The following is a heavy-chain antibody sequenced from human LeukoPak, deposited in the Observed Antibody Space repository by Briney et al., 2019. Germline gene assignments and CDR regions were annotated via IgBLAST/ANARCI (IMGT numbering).Heavy chain of an antibody. Sequence: GGSLRLPCAASGFTFSSYAMSWVRQAPGKGLEWVAVISYDGSNKYYADSVKGRFTISRDNSKNTLYLQMNSLRAEDTAVYYCARVWEGYYYDSSGYYDYWGQGTLVTVSS. CDR1: GFTFSSYA. CDR3: ARVWEGYYYDSSGYYDY. V-gene: IGHV3-30*04. J-gene: IGHJ4*02. CDR2: ISYDGSNK. D-gene: IGHD3-22*01.